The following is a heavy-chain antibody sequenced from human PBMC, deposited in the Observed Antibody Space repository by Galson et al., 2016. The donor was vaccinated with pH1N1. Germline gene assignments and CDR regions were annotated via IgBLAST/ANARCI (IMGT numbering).Heavy chain of an antibody. J-gene: IGHJ4*02. CDR1: GYIFTSYY. Sequence: SVKVSCKASGYIFTSYYIHWVRQAPGQGLEWLGVIDPRVGSTSYAQKFQGRVTMTSDTSTNTVSMELSSLKSDDTAVYSWARVLARQHDYWGQGTLVTVSS. CDR2: IDPRVGST. V-gene: IGHV1-46*01. CDR3: ARVLARQHDY.